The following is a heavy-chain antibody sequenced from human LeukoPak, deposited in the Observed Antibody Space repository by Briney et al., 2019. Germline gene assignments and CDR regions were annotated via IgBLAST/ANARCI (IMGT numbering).Heavy chain of an antibody. CDR1: GYTLPELS. D-gene: IGHD3-3*01. CDR2: FDPEDGET. Sequence: GASVQVSCKVSGYTLPELSMHWVRQAPGKGLEGMGGFDPEDGETIYAQKFQGRVTMTEDTSTDTAYMELSSLRSEDTAVYYCATARILVGVVIIPLPYTWGQGTLVTVSS. V-gene: IGHV1-24*01. J-gene: IGHJ5*02. CDR3: ATARILVGVVIIPLPYT.